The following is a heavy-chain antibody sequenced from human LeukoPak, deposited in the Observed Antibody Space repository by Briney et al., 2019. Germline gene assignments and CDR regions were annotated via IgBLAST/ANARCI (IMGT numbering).Heavy chain of an antibody. CDR1: GGSFSYYY. CDR2: INHSGIT. Sequence: SETLSLTCAVYGGSFSYYYWSWIRQPPGKGLEWIGEINHSGITNYNPSLKSRVTISADTSKNQFSLKLASVTAADTAVYYCANPARDFADSGAITWWGQGTLVTVSS. D-gene: IGHD4-17*01. CDR3: ANPARDFADSGAITW. V-gene: IGHV4-34*01. J-gene: IGHJ4*02.